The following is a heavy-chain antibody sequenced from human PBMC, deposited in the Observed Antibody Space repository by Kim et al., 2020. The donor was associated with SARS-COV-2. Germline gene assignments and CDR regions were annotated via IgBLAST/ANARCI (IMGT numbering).Heavy chain of an antibody. Sequence: ITMIVNSIAYADSVKGRFTISRDNAKTSLSLQMNSLRVEDSGVYYCASRRGWGQGTLVTVSS. CDR3: ASRRG. V-gene: IGHV3-21*01. J-gene: IGHJ4*02. CDR2: ITMIVNSI. D-gene: IGHD3-10*01.